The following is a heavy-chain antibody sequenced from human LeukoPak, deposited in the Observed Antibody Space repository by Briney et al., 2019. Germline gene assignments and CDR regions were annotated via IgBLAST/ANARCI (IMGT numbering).Heavy chain of an antibody. CDR1: GGSINSYF. Sequence: SETLSLTYTVSGGSINSYFWTWIRQPAGKGLEWIGRIYTGGSTNYNPSLKSRVTMSVVTSKNQFSLKLNSVTAADTAVYYCARQEGGIVGPYWGQGTLVTVSS. CDR2: IYTGGST. CDR3: ARQEGGIVGPY. V-gene: IGHV4-4*07. D-gene: IGHD1-26*01. J-gene: IGHJ4*02.